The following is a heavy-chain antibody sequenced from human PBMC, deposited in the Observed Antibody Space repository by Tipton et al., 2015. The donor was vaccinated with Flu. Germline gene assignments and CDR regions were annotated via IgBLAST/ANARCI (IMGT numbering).Heavy chain of an antibody. CDR1: GDSVSSDYY. CDR3: AGSTYYYGSGSSDY. V-gene: IGHV4-38-2*01. Sequence: LRLSCAVSGDSVSSDYYWGWIRQFPGKGLEWIGTVSRPGSTVYNPSLKSRVTISIDTSKNQFSQRLSSVTAADTAVYYCAGSTYYYGSGSSDYWGQGTLVTVSS. CDR2: VSRPGST. D-gene: IGHD3-10*01. J-gene: IGHJ4*02.